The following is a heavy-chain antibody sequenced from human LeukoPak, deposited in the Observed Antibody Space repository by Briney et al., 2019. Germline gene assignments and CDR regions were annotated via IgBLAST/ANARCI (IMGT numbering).Heavy chain of an antibody. J-gene: IGHJ5*02. Sequence: PGASVKVSCKASGYTFTSYDINWVRQATGQGLEWMGWMNPNSGNTGYEQKFQGRVTMTRNTSIGTAYMELNSLRSEDTAVYYCARGSVLRGGGWYPDWFDPWGQGTLVTVSS. D-gene: IGHD6-19*01. CDR2: MNPNSGNT. V-gene: IGHV1-8*01. CDR3: ARGSVLRGGGWYPDWFDP. CDR1: GYTFTSYD.